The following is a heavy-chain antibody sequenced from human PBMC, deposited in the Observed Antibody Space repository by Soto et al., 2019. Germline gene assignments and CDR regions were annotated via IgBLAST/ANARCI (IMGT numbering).Heavy chain of an antibody. J-gene: IGHJ5*02. CDR1: GGTFSSYA. CDR2: IIPIFGTA. CDR3: ASAARRWFDP. Sequence: GASVKVSCKASGGTFSSYAISWVRQAPGQGLEWMGGIIPIFGTANYAQKFQGRVTITADESTSTAYMELSSLRSEDTAVYYCASAARRWFDPWGQGTLVTVSS. D-gene: IGHD6-13*01. V-gene: IGHV1-69*13.